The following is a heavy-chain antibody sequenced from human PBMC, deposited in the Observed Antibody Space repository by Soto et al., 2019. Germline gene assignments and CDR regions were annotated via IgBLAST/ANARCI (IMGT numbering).Heavy chain of an antibody. CDR3: VRHRSGWAYYYDY. D-gene: IGHD6-19*01. CDR1: GLTVSNNY. Sequence: PVGSLRLSCAASGLTVSNNYMNWVRQAPGKGLEWVSIMYKSGTAYYADSVEGRFTISRDNSKNILYLQMTSLRADDTAIYYCVRHRSGWAYYYDYWGQGTLVTVSS. J-gene: IGHJ4*02. V-gene: IGHV3-53*01. CDR2: MYKSGTA.